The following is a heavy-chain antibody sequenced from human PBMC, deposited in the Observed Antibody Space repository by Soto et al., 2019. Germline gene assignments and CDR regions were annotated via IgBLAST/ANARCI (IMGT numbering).Heavy chain of an antibody. CDR2: ISRNGGST. CDR1: GFTFSSYA. CDR3: ARGGRGYDFDY. V-gene: IGHV3-64*01. J-gene: IGHJ4*02. Sequence: EVQLVESGGGLVQPGGSLRLSCSASGFTFSSYAMHWVRQAPGKGLEYVSAISRNGGSTDYANSVKVRFTISRDKSKNTLDLQMCSLRAEDMAVYYCARGGRGYDFDYWCQGTLVTVSS. D-gene: IGHD5-12*01.